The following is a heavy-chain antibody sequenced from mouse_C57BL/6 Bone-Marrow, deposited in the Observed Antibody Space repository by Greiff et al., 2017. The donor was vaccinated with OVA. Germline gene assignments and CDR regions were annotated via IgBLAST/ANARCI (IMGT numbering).Heavy chain of an antibody. CDR1: GFTFSNYW. V-gene: IGHV6-3*01. D-gene: IGHD3-1*01. J-gene: IGHJ4*01. CDR2: IRLKSDNYAT. CDR3: TGASGTLYAMDY. Sequence: EVQRVESGGGLVQPGGSMKLSCVASGFTFSNYWMNWVRQSPEKGLEWVAQIRLKSDNYATHYAESVKGRFTISRDDTKSSVYLQMNNLRAEDTGIYYCTGASGTLYAMDYWGQGTSVTVSS.